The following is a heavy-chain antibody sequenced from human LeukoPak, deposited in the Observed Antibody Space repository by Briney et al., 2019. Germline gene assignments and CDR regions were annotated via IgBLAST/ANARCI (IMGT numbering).Heavy chain of an antibody. CDR1: GGSFSGYY. J-gene: IGHJ3*02. CDR2: INHSGST. Sequence: SETLSLTCAVYGGSFSGYYWSWIRQPPGKGLEWIGEINHSGSTNYSPSLKSRVTISVDTSKYQFSLKLSSVTAADTAVYYCATPDCSSTSCYEGDAFDIWGQGTMVTVSS. CDR3: ATPDCSSTSCYEGDAFDI. V-gene: IGHV4-34*01. D-gene: IGHD2-2*01.